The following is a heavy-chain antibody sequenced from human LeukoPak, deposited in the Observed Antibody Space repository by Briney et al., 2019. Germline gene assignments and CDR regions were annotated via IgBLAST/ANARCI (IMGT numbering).Heavy chain of an antibody. D-gene: IGHD3-10*01. CDR2: ISYSSSYI. CDR3: ARVGLGVGSGRKASGLDP. CDR1: GFTFSSYS. V-gene: IGHV3-21*01. Sequence: GGSLRLSCAASGFTFSSYSMNWVRQAPGKGLEWVSSISYSSSYIYYADSVRGRFTISRDNAKNSLYLHMNSLRADDTAVYYCARVGLGVGSGRKASGLDPWGQGTLVTVSS. J-gene: IGHJ5*02.